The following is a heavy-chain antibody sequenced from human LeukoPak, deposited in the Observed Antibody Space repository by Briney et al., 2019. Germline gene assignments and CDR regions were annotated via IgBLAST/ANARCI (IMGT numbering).Heavy chain of an antibody. Sequence: SVKVSCKASGGTFSSYAISWVRQAPGQGLEWMGRIIPILGIANYAQKFQGRVTITADKSTSTAYMELSSLRSEDTAVYYCASTPRSCSGGSCYPKYYYYYGMDVWGKGPRSPSPQ. D-gene: IGHD2-15*01. CDR1: GGTFSSYA. J-gene: IGHJ6*01. CDR3: ASTPRSCSGGSCYPKYYYYYGMDV. CDR2: IIPILGIA. V-gene: IGHV1-69*04.